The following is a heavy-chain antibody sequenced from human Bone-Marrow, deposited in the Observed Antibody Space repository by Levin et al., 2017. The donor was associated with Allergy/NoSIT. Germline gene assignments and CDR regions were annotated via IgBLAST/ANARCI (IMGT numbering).Heavy chain of an antibody. CDR1: GFSFNDHS. V-gene: IGHV3-72*01. Sequence: GGSLRLSCAASGFSFNDHSMNWVRQAPGKGLEWVGRTRNKANIYTTEYAASVKGRFTISRDDSRSSLFLQMNSLQTEDTAFYYCAREGDSSAYYIDFDYWGQGTLVTVSS. J-gene: IGHJ4*02. CDR2: TRNKANIYTT. D-gene: IGHD6-19*01. CDR3: AREGDSSAYYIDFDY.